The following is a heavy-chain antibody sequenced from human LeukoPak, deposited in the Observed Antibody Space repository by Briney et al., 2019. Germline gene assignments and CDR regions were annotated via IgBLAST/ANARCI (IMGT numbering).Heavy chain of an antibody. CDR3: ARGFYYASGSYSWWFDP. Sequence: ASVKVSCKASGYTFNGFYMHWVRQAPGQGLEWMGCINPNTGGTNYAQKFQGRVTMTRDTSINTAYMELRRLTSDDTAVYFCARGFYYASGSYSWWFDPWGQGTQVTVSS. CDR2: INPNTGGT. D-gene: IGHD3-10*01. V-gene: IGHV1-2*02. CDR1: GYTFNGFY. J-gene: IGHJ5*02.